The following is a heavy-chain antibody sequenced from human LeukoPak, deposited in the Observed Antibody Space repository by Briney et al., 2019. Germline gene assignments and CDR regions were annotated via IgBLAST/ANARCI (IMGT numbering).Heavy chain of an antibody. D-gene: IGHD1-26*01. V-gene: IGHV4-34*01. CDR1: GGSFSGYY. CDR2: INHSGST. CDR3: ARGSQVGATTHYFDY. J-gene: IGHJ4*02. Sequence: PSETLSLTCAVYGGSFSGYYWSWIRQPPGKGLEWIGEINHSGSTNYNPSLKSRVTISVDTSKNQFSLKLSSVTAADTAVYYCARGSQVGATTHYFDYWGQGTLVTVSS.